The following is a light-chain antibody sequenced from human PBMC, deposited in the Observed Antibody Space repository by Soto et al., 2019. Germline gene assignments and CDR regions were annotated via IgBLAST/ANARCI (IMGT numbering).Light chain of an antibody. CDR3: QQYSNWPSLT. CDR1: QSVSSF. CDR2: GAS. Sequence: EKVMTQSPATLSMSPGERATLSCRASQSVSSFLAWYQQKPGQAPRLLIYGASTRATGIPARFSGSGSGTEFTLTISSLQSEDFAVYYCQQYSNWPSLTFGQGTKVEV. V-gene: IGKV3-15*01. J-gene: IGKJ1*01.